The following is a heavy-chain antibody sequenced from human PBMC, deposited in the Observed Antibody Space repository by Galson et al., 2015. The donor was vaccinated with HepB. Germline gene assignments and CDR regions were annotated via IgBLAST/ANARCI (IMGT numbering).Heavy chain of an antibody. CDR1: GFTFSNAW. CDR3: TTENDDPLYYYDSSGYYY. D-gene: IGHD3-22*01. CDR2: IKSKTDGGTT. V-gene: IGHV3-15*01. J-gene: IGHJ4*02. Sequence: SLRLSCAGSGFTFSNAWMTWVHQAPGKGLEWVGLIKSKTDGGTTDYAAPVKGRFTISRDDSKHTVYLEMNSLKIEDTAVYYCTTENDDPLYYYDSSGYYYWGQGTLVTVSS.